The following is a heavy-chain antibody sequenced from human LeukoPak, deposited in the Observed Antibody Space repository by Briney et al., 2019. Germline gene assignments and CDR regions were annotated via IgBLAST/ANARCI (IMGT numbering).Heavy chain of an antibody. D-gene: IGHD3-10*01. CDR3: ANLWFGESNPYCFDY. CDR2: ISYDGSNK. Sequence: GGSLRLSCAASGFTFSSYGMHWVRQAPGKGLEWVAVISYDGSNKYYADSVKGRFTISRDNSKNTLYLQMNSLRAEDTAVYYCANLWFGESNPYCFDYWGQGTLVTVSS. CDR1: GFTFSSYG. V-gene: IGHV3-30*18. J-gene: IGHJ4*02.